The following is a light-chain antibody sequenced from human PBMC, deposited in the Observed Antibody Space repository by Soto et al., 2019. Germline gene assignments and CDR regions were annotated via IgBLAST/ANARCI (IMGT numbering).Light chain of an antibody. CDR3: QQYNSYWM. J-gene: IGKJ1*01. CDR1: QNIDDY. V-gene: IGKV1-5*01. CDR2: DAS. Sequence: IQMNQSLSSLSASVGDRVTITCRASQNIDDYLAWYQQKPGKAPKLLIYDASNLQSGVPSRFSGSGSGTEFTLIISSLQPDDFATYYCQQYNSYWMFGLGTKVDIK.